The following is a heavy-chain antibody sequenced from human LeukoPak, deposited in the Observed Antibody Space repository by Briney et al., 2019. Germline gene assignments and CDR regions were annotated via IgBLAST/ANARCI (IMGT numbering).Heavy chain of an antibody. D-gene: IGHD3-10*01. Sequence: SQTLSLTCAIYGDSVSSNSAGWNWIRQSPSRGLEWLGKTYYRSRWYTDYAIFVESRIAISRDTSQNQFSLQLNSVTPDDTAVYYCVRDLGPGRAFWFDPWGQGTLVTVSS. CDR3: VRDLGPGRAFWFDP. CDR1: GDSVSSNSAG. J-gene: IGHJ5*02. V-gene: IGHV6-1*01. CDR2: TYYRSRWYT.